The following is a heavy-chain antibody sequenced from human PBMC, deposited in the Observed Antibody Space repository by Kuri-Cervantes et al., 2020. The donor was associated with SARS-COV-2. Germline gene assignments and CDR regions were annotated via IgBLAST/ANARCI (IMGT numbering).Heavy chain of an antibody. CDR2: FDPEDGET. CDR1: GYTLTELS. D-gene: IGHD6-6*01. CDR3: ARASWSSSSYYYMDV. V-gene: IGHV1-24*01. Sequence: ASVKVSCKVSGYTLTELSMHWVRQAPGKGLEWMGGFDPEDGETIYVQKFQGRVTMTEDTSTDTAYMELSSLRSEDTAVYYCARASWSSSSYYYMDVWGKGTTVTVSS. J-gene: IGHJ6*03.